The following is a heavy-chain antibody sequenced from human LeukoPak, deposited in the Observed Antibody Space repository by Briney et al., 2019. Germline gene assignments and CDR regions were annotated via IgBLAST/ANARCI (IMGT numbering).Heavy chain of an antibody. Sequence: SVKGSCKASGGTFSGYAISGVRQAPGQGLEWMGGIIPIFGTANYAQKFQGRVTITTDESTSTAYMELSSLRSEDTAVYYCARGAAAPSENWFDPWGQGTLVTVSS. CDR2: IIPIFGTA. CDR3: ARGAAAPSENWFDP. V-gene: IGHV1-69*05. D-gene: IGHD2-2*01. CDR1: GGTFSGYA. J-gene: IGHJ5*02.